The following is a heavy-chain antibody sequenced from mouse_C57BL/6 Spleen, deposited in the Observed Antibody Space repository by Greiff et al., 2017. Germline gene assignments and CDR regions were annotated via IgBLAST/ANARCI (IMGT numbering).Heavy chain of an antibody. CDR1: GYSITSGYY. J-gene: IGHJ3*01. CDR3: AKTAQTWFAY. CDR2: ISYDGSN. V-gene: IGHV3-6*01. Sequence: EVHLVESGPGLVKPSQSLSLTCSVTGYSITSGYYWNWIRQFPGNKLEWMGYISYDGSNNYNPSLKNRISITRDTSKNQFFLKLNSVTTEDTATYYCAKTAQTWFAYWGQGTLVTVSA. D-gene: IGHD3-2*02.